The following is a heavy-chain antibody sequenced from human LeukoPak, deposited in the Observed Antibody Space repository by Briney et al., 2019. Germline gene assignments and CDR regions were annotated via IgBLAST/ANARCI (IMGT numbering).Heavy chain of an antibody. Sequence: GGSLRLSCTASGFTFGDYAMSWVRQAPGKGLEWVGFIRSKAYGGTTENAASVKGRFTISRDDSKSIAYLQMNSLQTEDTAVYYCTRDKGYSFDYWGQGTLVTVSS. CDR3: TRDKGYSFDY. D-gene: IGHD2-15*01. V-gene: IGHV3-49*04. J-gene: IGHJ4*02. CDR2: IRSKAYGGTT. CDR1: GFTFGDYA.